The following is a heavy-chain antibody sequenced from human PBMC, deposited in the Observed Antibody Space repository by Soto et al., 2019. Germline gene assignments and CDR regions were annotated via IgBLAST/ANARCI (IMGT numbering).Heavy chain of an antibody. J-gene: IGHJ4*02. CDR1: GYTFTSYG. D-gene: IGHD6-6*01. V-gene: IGHV1-18*01. Sequence: ASVKVSCKASGYTFTSYGISWVRQAPGQGLEWMGWISAYNGNTNYAQKLQGRVTMTTDTSTSTAYMELRSLRSDDTAVYYCAKKRSSSGVYTENDYWGQGTLVTVSS. CDR3: AKKRSSSGVYTENDY. CDR2: ISAYNGNT.